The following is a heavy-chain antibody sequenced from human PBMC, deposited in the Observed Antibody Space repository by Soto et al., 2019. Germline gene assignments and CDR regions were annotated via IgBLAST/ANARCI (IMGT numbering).Heavy chain of an antibody. CDR3: ARVGSSGWSPDY. CDR1: GGSISGHY. V-gene: IGHV4-59*11. Sequence: LTCTVSGGSISGHYWTWIRQPPGEGMEWIGYIFYSGSTTYNNNPSLKSRVTISVDTSKNQFSLRLSSVTAADTAVYYCARVGSSGWSPDYWGQGTLVTSPQ. D-gene: IGHD6-19*01. J-gene: IGHJ4*02. CDR2: IFYSGST.